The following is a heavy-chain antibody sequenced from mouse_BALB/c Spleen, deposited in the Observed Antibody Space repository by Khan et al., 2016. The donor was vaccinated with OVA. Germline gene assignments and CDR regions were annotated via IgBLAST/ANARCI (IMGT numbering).Heavy chain of an antibody. CDR1: GFSLTNYG. Sequence: VQLQESGPGLVAPSQSLSITCTISGFSLTNYGVHWVRQPPGKGLEWLVVIWSDGSTTYDSALKSRLTISKDNSKSQVFLERDSLQTDDTAMYYCARQPYYHYYILDYWGQGTLVTVSS. CDR3: ARQPYYHYYILDY. V-gene: IGHV2-6-1*01. D-gene: IGHD2-10*01. CDR2: IWSDGST. J-gene: IGHJ4*01.